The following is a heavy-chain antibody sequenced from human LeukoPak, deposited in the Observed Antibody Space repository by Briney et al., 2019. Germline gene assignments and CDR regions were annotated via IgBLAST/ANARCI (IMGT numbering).Heavy chain of an antibody. Sequence: GESLKISCKGSGYSFTSYWIGWVCQMPGKGLEWMGIIYPGDSDTRYSPSFQGQVTISADKSISTAYLQWSSLKASDTAMYYCARHRTGGSGYYYDSSGYSNWFDPWGQGTLVTVSS. J-gene: IGHJ5*02. CDR3: ARHRTGGSGYYYDSSGYSNWFDP. V-gene: IGHV5-51*01. CDR2: IYPGDSDT. D-gene: IGHD3-22*01. CDR1: GYSFTSYW.